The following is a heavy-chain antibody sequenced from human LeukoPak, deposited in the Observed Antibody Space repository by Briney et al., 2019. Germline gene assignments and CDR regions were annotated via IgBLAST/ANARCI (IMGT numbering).Heavy chain of an antibody. CDR3: AAVAGWYHGMDV. J-gene: IGHJ6*02. D-gene: IGHD6-19*01. Sequence: PSETLSLTCTVSGGSISSYYWSWIQQPPGKGLEWIGYIYYSGSTNYNPSLKSRVTISVDTSKNQFSLKLSSVTAADTAVYYCAAVAGWYHGMDVWGQGTTVTVSS. V-gene: IGHV4-59*08. CDR2: IYYSGST. CDR1: GGSISSYY.